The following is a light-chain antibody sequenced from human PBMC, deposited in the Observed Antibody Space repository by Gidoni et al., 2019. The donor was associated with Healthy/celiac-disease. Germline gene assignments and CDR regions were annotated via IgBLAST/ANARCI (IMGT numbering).Light chain of an antibody. J-gene: IGKJ2*01. Sequence: EIVLTQSPGTLSLSPGERATHSCRASQSVSSSYLAWYQQKPGQAPRLLIYGASSRATGIPDRFSGSGSGTDFTLTISRLEPEDFAVYYCQQYGSSTGYTFGQGTKLEIK. CDR1: QSVSSSY. CDR3: QQYGSSTGYT. CDR2: GAS. V-gene: IGKV3-20*01.